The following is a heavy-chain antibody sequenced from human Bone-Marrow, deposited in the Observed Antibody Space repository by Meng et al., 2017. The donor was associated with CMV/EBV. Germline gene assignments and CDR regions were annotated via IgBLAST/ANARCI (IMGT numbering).Heavy chain of an antibody. D-gene: IGHD1-14*01. CDR3: ARGRVRVGQRYTILNWDFDL. J-gene: IGHJ2*01. CDR2: MNPTTGNA. V-gene: IGHV1-8*03. Sequence: ASVKVSCKPSGETFTSYDINWVRQAAGQGLEWMGWMNPTTGNAGYAQRFQGRLTISRDTSIGVVYMELSSLRSDDTAVYYCARGRVRVGQRYTILNWDFDLWGRGNLVPVSS. CDR1: GETFTSYD.